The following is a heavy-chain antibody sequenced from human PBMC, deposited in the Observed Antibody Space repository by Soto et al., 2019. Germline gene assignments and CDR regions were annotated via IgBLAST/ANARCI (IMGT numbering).Heavy chain of an antibody. V-gene: IGHV3-7*04. J-gene: IGHJ4*02. D-gene: IGHD1-26*01. Sequence: PGGSLRLCCAASGFTFSSYWMSWVRQAPGKGLEWVANIKGDGAEIYYVDSVKGRFTISRDNAKNSLYLQMNSLRAEDTAVYYCARLVSAAANDYWGQRALVTVSS. CDR3: ARLVSAAANDY. CDR1: GFTFSSYW. CDR2: IKGDGAEI.